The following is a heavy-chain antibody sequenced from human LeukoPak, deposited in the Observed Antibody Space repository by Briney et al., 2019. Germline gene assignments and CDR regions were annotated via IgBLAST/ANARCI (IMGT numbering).Heavy chain of an antibody. CDR2: ISSTGSTI. CDR1: GFTLSSYE. Sequence: PGGSLRLSCAASGFTLSSYEMNWVRQAPGTGLEWVSYISSTGSTIYYADSVKGRFTISRDNAKNSLYLQMNSLRAEDTAVYYCARGGPDYVWGSYRPYYFDYWGQGTLVTVSS. V-gene: IGHV3-48*03. J-gene: IGHJ4*02. D-gene: IGHD3-16*02. CDR3: ARGGPDYVWGSYRPYYFDY.